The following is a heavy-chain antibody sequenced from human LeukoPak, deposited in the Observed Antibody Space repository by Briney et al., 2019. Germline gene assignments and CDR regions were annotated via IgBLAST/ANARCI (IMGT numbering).Heavy chain of an antibody. CDR2: ISGSGGST. V-gene: IGHV3-23*01. CDR1: GFTFSSYA. J-gene: IGHJ4*02. D-gene: IGHD6-19*01. Sequence: GGSLRLSCAASGFTFSSYAMSWVRHAPGKGLEWVSTISGSGGSTSYADSVKGRFTISRDNSKNTLYLQMNSLRAEDTAVYYCAKDGSGWYTYYFDYWGQGTLVTVSS. CDR3: AKDGSGWYTYYFDY.